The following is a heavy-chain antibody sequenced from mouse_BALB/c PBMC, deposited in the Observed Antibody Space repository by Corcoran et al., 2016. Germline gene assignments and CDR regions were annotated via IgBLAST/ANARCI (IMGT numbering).Heavy chain of an antibody. V-gene: IGHV14-3*02. CDR1: GFNIKDTY. J-gene: IGHJ2*01. CDR2: IDPANGNS. D-gene: IGHD2-1*01. CDR3: GTYGNYGGCFDY. Sequence: EVQLQQSGAELVKPGASDKLSCTASGFNIKDTYIHWVKQRPAQGLEWIGRIDPANGNSKYDPKFQGKATITEDTSANTANLQLSSLTSEDTAIYYCGTYGNYGGCFDYWGQGSTLTVSS.